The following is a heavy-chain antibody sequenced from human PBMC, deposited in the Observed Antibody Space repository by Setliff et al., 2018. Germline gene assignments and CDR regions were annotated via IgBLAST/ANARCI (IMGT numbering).Heavy chain of an antibody. CDR3: ARRPRAVYGSGRRNWFLDY. Sequence: ASVKVSCKASGYTFSSYAISWVRQAPGQGLEWLGWISVYSGNTDYAQNFQGRVTMTADTSTSTAYMELRSLTSDDTAVYYCARRPRAVYGSGRRNWFLDYWGQGTLVAVSS. CDR1: GYTFSSYA. CDR2: ISVYSGNT. J-gene: IGHJ4*02. D-gene: IGHD3-10*01. V-gene: IGHV1-18*01.